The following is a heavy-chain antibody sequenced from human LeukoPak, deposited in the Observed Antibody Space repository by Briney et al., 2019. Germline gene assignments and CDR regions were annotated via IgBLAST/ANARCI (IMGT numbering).Heavy chain of an antibody. D-gene: IGHD3-10*01. Sequence: GGSLRLSCAASGFIFSNYGMHWVRQAPGKRLEWVAVIWNDGSETFHADSVKGRFRIARDNSKNTLYLQMNSLRAEYTAVYFCARVTGRAWYGPPDYWGQGTLVTVSS. CDR3: ARVTGRAWYGPPDY. J-gene: IGHJ4*02. CDR1: GFIFSNYG. V-gene: IGHV3-33*01. CDR2: IWNDGSET.